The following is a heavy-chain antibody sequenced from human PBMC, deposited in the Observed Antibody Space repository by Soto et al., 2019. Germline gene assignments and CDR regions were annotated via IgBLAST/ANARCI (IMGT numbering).Heavy chain of an antibody. D-gene: IGHD1-26*01. J-gene: IGHJ4*02. CDR1: GFTFDDYA. CDR3: AKDSGSYRIYYFDY. CDR2: ISWNSGSI. Sequence: GGSLRLSCAASGFTFDDYAMHWVRQAPGKGLEWVSGISWNSGSIGYADSVKGRFTITRDNAKNSLYLQMNSLRAEDTALYYCAKDSGSYRIYYFDYWGQGTLVTVSS. V-gene: IGHV3-9*01.